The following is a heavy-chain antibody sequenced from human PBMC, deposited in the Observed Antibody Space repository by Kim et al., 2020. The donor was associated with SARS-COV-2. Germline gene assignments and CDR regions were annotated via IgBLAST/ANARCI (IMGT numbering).Heavy chain of an antibody. CDR3: AKDIVVVPAASTFDY. D-gene: IGHD2-2*01. Sequence: DSVKARFTISRDNSKNTLYLQMNSLRAEDTAVYYCAKDIVVVPAASTFDYWGQGTLVTVSS. V-gene: IGHV3-23*01. J-gene: IGHJ4*02.